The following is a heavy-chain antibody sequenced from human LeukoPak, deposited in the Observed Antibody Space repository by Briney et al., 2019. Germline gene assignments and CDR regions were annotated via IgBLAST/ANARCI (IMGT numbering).Heavy chain of an antibody. CDR3: ARVRRGGRYYYDGSGYLDY. Sequence: SETLSLTCAVYGGSFSGYYWSWIRQPPGKGLEWIGEINHSGSTNYNPSLKSRVTISVDTSKNQFSLKLSSVTAADTAVYYCARVRRGGRYYYDGSGYLDYWGQGTLVTVSS. V-gene: IGHV4-34*01. CDR2: INHSGST. CDR1: GGSFSGYY. J-gene: IGHJ4*02. D-gene: IGHD3-22*01.